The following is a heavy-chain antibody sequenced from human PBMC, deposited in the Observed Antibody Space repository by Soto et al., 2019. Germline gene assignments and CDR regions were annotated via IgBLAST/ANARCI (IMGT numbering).Heavy chain of an antibody. J-gene: IGHJ6*02. D-gene: IGHD1-7*01. CDR2: IYYSGST. CDR3: IGNNWNYSPISGYYYYGMDV. V-gene: IGHV4-30-4*01. Sequence: ASETLCLTCTVSGGSISSGDYYWSWIRQPPGKGLEWIGYIYYSGSTYYNPSLKSRVTISVDTSKNQFSLKLSSVTAADTAVYYCIGNNWNYSPISGYYYYGMDVWGQGTTVTVSS. CDR1: GGSISSGDYY.